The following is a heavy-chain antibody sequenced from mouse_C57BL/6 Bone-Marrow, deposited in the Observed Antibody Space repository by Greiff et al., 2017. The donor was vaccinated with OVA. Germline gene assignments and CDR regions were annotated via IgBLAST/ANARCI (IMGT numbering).Heavy chain of an antibody. V-gene: IGHV1-53*01. D-gene: IGHD1-1*01. CDR1: GYTFTSYW. J-gene: IGHJ1*03. Sequence: QVQLQQPGAELVKPGASVKLSCKASGYTFTSYWMHWVKQRPGQGLEWIGDINPNNGGTSYNQKFKGKATLTVDKSSSTAYMELRSLTSEDSAVYYCARKEITTVVESLYWYFDVWGTGTTVTVSS. CDR3: ARKEITTVVESLYWYFDV. CDR2: INPNNGGT.